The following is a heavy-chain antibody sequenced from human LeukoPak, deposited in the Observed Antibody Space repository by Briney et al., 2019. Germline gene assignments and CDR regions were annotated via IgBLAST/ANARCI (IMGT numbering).Heavy chain of an antibody. CDR2: IDPSDSYT. D-gene: IGHD3-3*01. CDR3: ARHSHYDFWSGYLDY. V-gene: IGHV5-10-1*01. J-gene: IGHJ4*02. CDR1: GYTFTSYW. Sequence: NRGESLKISCKGSGYTFTSYWISWVRQMPGKGLEWMGKIDPSDSYTSYSPSFQGHVTISADKSISAAFLQWSSLKASDTAMYYCARHSHYDFWSGYLDYWGQGTLVTVSS.